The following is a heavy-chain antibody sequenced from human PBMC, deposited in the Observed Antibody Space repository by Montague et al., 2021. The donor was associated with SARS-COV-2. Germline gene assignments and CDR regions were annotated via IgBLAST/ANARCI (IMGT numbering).Heavy chain of an antibody. CDR3: ARVAPCGYSYGRPNFYSFDY. J-gene: IGHJ4*02. Sequence: TLSLTCTVSSGSISSDDYYWSWIRQRQGKGLEWIGFIYYSGNTNYNPYLKSRITISIDTSKNQFSLKLSSVTDADTALYFCARVAPCGYSYGRPNFYSFDYWGQGTLVTISS. D-gene: IGHD5-18*01. CDR1: SGSISSDDYY. CDR2: IYYSGNT. V-gene: IGHV4-31*03.